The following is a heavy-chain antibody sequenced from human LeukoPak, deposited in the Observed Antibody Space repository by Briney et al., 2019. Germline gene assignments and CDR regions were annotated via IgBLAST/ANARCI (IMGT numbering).Heavy chain of an antibody. J-gene: IGHJ4*02. D-gene: IGHD3-10*01. CDR1: GYTFTSYG. V-gene: IGHV1-18*01. CDR3: ARVSRGVEYI. CDR2: IGAYNGNT. Sequence: ASVKVSCRASGYTFTSYGISWVRQAPGQGLEWMGWIGAYNGNTNYAQKLQGRVTMTTDTSTSTAYMELRSLRSGDTAVYYCARVSRGVEYIWGQGTLVTVSS.